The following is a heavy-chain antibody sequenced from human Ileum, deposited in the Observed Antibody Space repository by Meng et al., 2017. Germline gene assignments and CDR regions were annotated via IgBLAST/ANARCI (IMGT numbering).Heavy chain of an antibody. D-gene: IGHD7-27*01. CDR1: GGSVSTSDYQ. V-gene: IGHV4-61*08. Sequence: QVQLQESGPGLVRPSEILSLICTVSGGSVSTSDYQWGWIRQPPGKGLEWIGYAGTNYNPSLKSRVTISVDTSKRQFSLKLTSVTAADTAVYYCARDHWGSLDYWGQGILVTVSS. J-gene: IGHJ4*02. CDR3: ARDHWGSLDY. CDR2: AGT.